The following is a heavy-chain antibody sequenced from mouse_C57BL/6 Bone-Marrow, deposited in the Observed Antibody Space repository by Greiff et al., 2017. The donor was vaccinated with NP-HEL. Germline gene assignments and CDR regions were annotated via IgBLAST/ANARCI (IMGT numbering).Heavy chain of an antibody. Sequence: VQLQQSGPELVKPGASVKISCKASGYAFSSSWMNWVKQRPGKGLEWIGRIYPGDGDTNYNGKFKGKATLTADKSSSTAYMQLSSLTSEDSAVYFCASPEYDGSSYGYFDVWGTGTTVTVSS. CDR1: GYAFSSSW. D-gene: IGHD1-1*01. J-gene: IGHJ1*03. CDR2: IYPGDGDT. CDR3: ASPEYDGSSYGYFDV. V-gene: IGHV1-82*01.